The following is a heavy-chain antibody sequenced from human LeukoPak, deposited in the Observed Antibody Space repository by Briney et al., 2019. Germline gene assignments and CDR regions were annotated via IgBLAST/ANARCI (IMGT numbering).Heavy chain of an antibody. Sequence: GASVKVSCKASGYTFTSYGISWVRQAPGQGLEWMGWISAYNGNTNYAQKLQGRVTMTTDTSTSTAYMELRSLRSDDTAVYYCARGGTRVLWFGELLYPDYWGQGTLVTVSS. V-gene: IGHV1-18*01. CDR1: GYTFTSYG. D-gene: IGHD3-10*01. J-gene: IGHJ4*02. CDR3: ARGGTRVLWFGELLYPDY. CDR2: ISAYNGNT.